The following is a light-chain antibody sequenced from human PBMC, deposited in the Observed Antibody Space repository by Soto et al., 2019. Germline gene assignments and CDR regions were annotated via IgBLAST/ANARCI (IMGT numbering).Light chain of an antibody. Sequence: EIVLTQSPATLSLSPGERATLSCGARQSVSSSYLAWYQQKPGLAPRLLIYDASSRATGIPDRFSGSGSGTDFTLTISRLEPEDFAVYYCQQYGSSPRLTFGGGTKVEIK. CDR1: QSVSSSY. CDR3: QQYGSSPRLT. V-gene: IGKV3D-20*01. CDR2: DAS. J-gene: IGKJ4*01.